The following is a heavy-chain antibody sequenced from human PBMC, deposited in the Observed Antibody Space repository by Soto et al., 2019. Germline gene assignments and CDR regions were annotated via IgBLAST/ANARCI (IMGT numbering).Heavy chain of an antibody. V-gene: IGHV4-61*01. CDR2: IYYSGST. Sequence: PSETLSLTCTVSGGSVSSGSYYWSWIRQPPGKGLEWIGYIYYSGSTNYNPSLKSRVTISVDTSKNQFSLKLSSVTAADTAVYYCARDGYDSSGYYYALDYWGQGTLVTVSS. CDR3: ARDGYDSSGYYYALDY. CDR1: GGSVSSGSYY. J-gene: IGHJ4*02. D-gene: IGHD3-22*01.